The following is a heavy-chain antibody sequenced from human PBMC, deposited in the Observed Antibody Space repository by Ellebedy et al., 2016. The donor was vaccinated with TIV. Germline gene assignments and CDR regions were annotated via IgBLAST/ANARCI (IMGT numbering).Heavy chain of an antibody. V-gene: IGHV3-15*01. CDR3: ARDCGIAGADDY. D-gene: IGHD6-13*01. Sequence: GESLKISCAASGFTFRNAWMSWVRQAPWKGLEWVGRIKTKIDGGTTDYAAPVKGRFTISRDDAKNSLYLQMNSLRDEDTAVYYCARDCGIAGADDYWGQGTLVTVSS. CDR1: GFTFRNAW. CDR2: IKTKIDGGTT. J-gene: IGHJ4*02.